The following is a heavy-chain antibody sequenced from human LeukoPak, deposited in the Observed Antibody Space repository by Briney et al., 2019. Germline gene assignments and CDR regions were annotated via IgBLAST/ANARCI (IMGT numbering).Heavy chain of an antibody. Sequence: SETLSLTCTVSGGSISSYYWSWIRQPPGKGLEWIGYIYYSGSTNYNPSLKSRVTISVDTSKNQFSLKLSSVTAADTAVYYCARDRGYSSGWHNWSDPWGQGTLVTVSS. CDR1: GGSISSYY. J-gene: IGHJ5*02. CDR2: IYYSGST. CDR3: ARDRGYSSGWHNWSDP. D-gene: IGHD6-19*01. V-gene: IGHV4-59*01.